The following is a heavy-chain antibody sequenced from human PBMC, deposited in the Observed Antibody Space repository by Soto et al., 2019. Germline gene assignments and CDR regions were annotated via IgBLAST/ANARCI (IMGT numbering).Heavy chain of an antibody. CDR1: GYTFTSYG. CDR3: ARDVVGYCSSTSCLNDAFDI. CDR2: ISAYNGNT. J-gene: IGHJ3*02. V-gene: IGHV1-18*01. Sequence: QVPLVQSGAEVKKPGASVKVSCKASGYTFTSYGISWVRQAPGQGLEWMGWISAYNGNTNYAQKLQGRVTMTTDTSTSTAYMELRSLRSDDTAVYYCARDVVGYCSSTSCLNDAFDIWGQGTMVTVSS. D-gene: IGHD2-2*01.